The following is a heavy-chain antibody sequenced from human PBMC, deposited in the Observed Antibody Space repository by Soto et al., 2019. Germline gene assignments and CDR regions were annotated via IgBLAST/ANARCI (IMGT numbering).Heavy chain of an antibody. CDR2: IIPIFGTA. D-gene: IGHD3-22*01. CDR1: GGTFSSYA. V-gene: IGHV1-69*01. J-gene: IGHJ6*02. CDR3: VRELKRYYVSSGYGYYYYGMDV. Sequence: QVQLVQSGAEVKKPGSSVKVSCKASGGTFSSYAISWVRQAPGQGLEWMGGIIPIFGTANYAQKFQGRVTITADESPTTAYMERSSVRDEGTAVYFSVRELKRYYVSSGYGYYYYGMDVWGQGTTVTVSS.